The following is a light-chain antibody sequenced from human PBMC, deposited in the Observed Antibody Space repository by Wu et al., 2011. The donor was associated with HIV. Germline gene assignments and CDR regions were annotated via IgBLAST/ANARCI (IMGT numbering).Light chain of an antibody. CDR1: QDIVTY. Sequence: GDRVSITCRASQDIVTYLAWYQQTPGKAPRVLIYDASTLQSGVPSRFSGSGSGADFTLTISSLQPEDVATYYCQKYNTAPWTFGQGTKVEMK. J-gene: IGKJ1*01. CDR2: DAS. CDR3: QKYNTAPWT. V-gene: IGKV1-27*01.